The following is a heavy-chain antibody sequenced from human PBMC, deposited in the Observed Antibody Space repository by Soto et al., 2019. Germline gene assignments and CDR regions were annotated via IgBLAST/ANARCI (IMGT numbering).Heavy chain of an antibody. CDR1: GDSVCSNSAA. CDR3: ARDADYDILTGYYKGYFDY. V-gene: IGHV6-1*01. D-gene: IGHD3-9*01. Sequence: PTQTLSITYAISGDSVCSNSAAWNWIRQSPSRGLEWLGRTYYRSKWYNDYAVSVKSRITINPDTSKNQFSLQLNSVTPEDTAVYYCARDADYDILTGYYKGYFDYWGQGTLVTVSS. CDR2: TYYRSKWYN. J-gene: IGHJ4*02.